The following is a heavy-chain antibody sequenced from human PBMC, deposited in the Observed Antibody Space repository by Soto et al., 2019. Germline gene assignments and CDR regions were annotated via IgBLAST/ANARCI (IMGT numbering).Heavy chain of an antibody. CDR2: ISSSSGYI. J-gene: IGHJ5*02. V-gene: IGHV3-21*01. CDR1: GFTFSSYS. CDR3: ARGDWNEP. Sequence: PGGSLRLSCAASGFTFSSYSMNWVRQAPGKGLEWVSSISSSSGYIYYADSVKGRFTISRDNAKNSLYLQMNSLRAEDTAVYYCARGDWNEPWGQGTLVTVSS.